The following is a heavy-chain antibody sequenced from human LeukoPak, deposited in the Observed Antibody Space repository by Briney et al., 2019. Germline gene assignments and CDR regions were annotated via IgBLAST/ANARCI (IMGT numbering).Heavy chain of an antibody. J-gene: IGHJ3*01. CDR2: ISSTSTYI. CDR3: AKGKWGLTINNFDV. Sequence: PGGSLRLSCAGSGFTFSSYSLNWVRQAPGKGLEWVSSISSTSTYIYYADSVKGRFIISRDNAKNSLYLQMNSLRAEDTAVYYCAKGKWGLTINNFDVWGQGTMVTVSS. D-gene: IGHD3-9*01. CDR1: GFTFSSYS. V-gene: IGHV3-21*04.